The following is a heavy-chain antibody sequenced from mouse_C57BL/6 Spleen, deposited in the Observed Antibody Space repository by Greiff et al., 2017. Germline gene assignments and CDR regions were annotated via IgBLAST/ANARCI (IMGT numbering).Heavy chain of an antibody. V-gene: IGHV1-22*01. D-gene: IGHD3-2*02. J-gene: IGHJ4*01. CDR3: ARDSSGYYYAMDY. CDR1: GYTFTDYN. Sequence: VQLQQSGPELVKPGASVKMSCKASGYTFTDYNMHWVKQSHGKSLEWIGYINPNNGGTSYNQKFKGKATLTVNKSSSTAYMELRSLTSEDSAVYYCARDSSGYYYAMDYWGQGTSVTVSS. CDR2: INPNNGGT.